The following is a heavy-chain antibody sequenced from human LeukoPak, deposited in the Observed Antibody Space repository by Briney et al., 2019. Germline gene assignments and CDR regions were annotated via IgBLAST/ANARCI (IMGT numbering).Heavy chain of an antibody. Sequence: ASVTVSCKASGYTFTNSDINWVRQAPGQGLEWMGWMNTKTGNTGFAQKLQGRVTMSMDTSITTAYMEVTSLRSEDTAVYYCVAMLYWGQGTLVTVSS. J-gene: IGHJ4*02. CDR1: GYTFTNSD. CDR3: VAMLY. V-gene: IGHV1-8*01. CDR2: MNTKTGNT. D-gene: IGHD3-16*01.